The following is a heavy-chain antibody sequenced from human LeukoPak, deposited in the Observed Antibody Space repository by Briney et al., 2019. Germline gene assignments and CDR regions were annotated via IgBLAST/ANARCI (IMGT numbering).Heavy chain of an antibody. CDR2: ISYDGSND. D-gene: IGHD6-19*01. CDR3: ATNGPGIAVAGYVDY. Sequence: PGTSLTLSCAVSGFTLTTYGMHWVRQAPGKGLEWVAVISYDGSNDYYADSVKGRFTISRDNSKNTLYLQMNSLRAEDTAVYYCATNGPGIAVAGYVDYWGQGTLVTVSS. J-gene: IGHJ4*02. CDR1: GFTLTTYG. V-gene: IGHV3-30*03.